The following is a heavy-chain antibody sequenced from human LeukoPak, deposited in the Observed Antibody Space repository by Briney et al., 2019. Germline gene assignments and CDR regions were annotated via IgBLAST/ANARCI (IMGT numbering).Heavy chain of an antibody. CDR2: ISGSGGST. Sequence: GGSLRLSCAASGFTFSSYAMSWVRQAPGKGLEWVSAISGSGGSTYYADSVKGRFTISRDNSKNTLYLQMNSLRAEDTAVYYCARGDGDYDAEYFQHWGQGTLGTVSS. J-gene: IGHJ1*01. V-gene: IGHV3-23*01. CDR3: ARGDGDYDAEYFQH. CDR1: GFTFSSYA. D-gene: IGHD4-17*01.